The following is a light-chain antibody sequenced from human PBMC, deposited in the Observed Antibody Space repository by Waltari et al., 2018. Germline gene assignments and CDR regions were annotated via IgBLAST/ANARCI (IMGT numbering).Light chain of an antibody. CDR3: QQVNGYPLT. J-gene: IGKJ4*01. Sequence: DIKFTQSPSFLSASVGDRVTITCRASQGITTYLVWYQQKPGKAPKVLIYAASTLQSGVPSRFSGSGSGTEFTLTITSLQPEDFATYYCQQVNGYPLTFGGGTKVEIK. CDR1: QGITTY. CDR2: AAS. V-gene: IGKV1-9*01.